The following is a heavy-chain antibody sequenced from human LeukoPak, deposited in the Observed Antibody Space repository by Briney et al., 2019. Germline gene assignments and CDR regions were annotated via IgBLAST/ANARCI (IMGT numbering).Heavy chain of an antibody. CDR1: GGTFNNSA. CDR3: ARPLLTDFWSGIGGFDAFDI. CDR2: MNPNSGNT. D-gene: IGHD3-3*01. Sequence: PQASVKVSCKASGGTFNNSAISWVRQATGQGLEWMGWMNPNSGNTGYAQKFQGRVTITRNTSISTAYMELSSLRSEDTAVYYCARPLLTDFWSGIGGFDAFDIWGQGTMVTVSS. V-gene: IGHV1-8*03. J-gene: IGHJ3*02.